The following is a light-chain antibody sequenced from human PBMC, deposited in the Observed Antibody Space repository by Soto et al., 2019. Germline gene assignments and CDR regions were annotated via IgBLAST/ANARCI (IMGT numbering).Light chain of an antibody. Sequence: DIQMTPYQSSLCASVGDRVTITCRASQTISSWLAWYQQKPGKAPKLLIYKASTLKSGVPSRFSGSGSGTEFTLTISSLQPDDFATYYCQHYNSYSEAFGQGTKVDIK. CDR2: KAS. CDR3: QHYNSYSEA. CDR1: QTISSW. V-gene: IGKV1-5*03. J-gene: IGKJ1*01.